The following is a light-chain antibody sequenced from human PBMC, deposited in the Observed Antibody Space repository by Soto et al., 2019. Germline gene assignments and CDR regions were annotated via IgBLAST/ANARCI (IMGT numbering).Light chain of an antibody. Sequence: QSALTQPPSASGSPGQSVTISCTGTSSDVGGYNYVSWYQQHPGKAPKLMIYGVSKRPSGVPDRFSGSKSGNTASLTVSGLQAEDEADYYCSSYAGSNNYVFGTGTTLTVL. CDR3: SSYAGSNNYV. J-gene: IGLJ1*01. CDR1: SSDVGGYNY. V-gene: IGLV2-8*01. CDR2: GVS.